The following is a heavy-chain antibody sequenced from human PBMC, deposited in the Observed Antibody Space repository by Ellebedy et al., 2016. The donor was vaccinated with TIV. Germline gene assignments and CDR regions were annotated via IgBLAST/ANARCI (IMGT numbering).Heavy chain of an antibody. D-gene: IGHD3-10*01. CDR1: GFTVSNNF. CDR3: AARGD. Sequence: GGSLRLSCAASGFTVSNNFMRWVRQAPGKGLEWVSLIYSGGNTYYTDSVKSRSTLSRDSSKNTLYLQMNNLSVEDTAVYYCAARGDWGKGTLVTVSS. CDR2: IYSGGNT. V-gene: IGHV3-66*01. J-gene: IGHJ4*02.